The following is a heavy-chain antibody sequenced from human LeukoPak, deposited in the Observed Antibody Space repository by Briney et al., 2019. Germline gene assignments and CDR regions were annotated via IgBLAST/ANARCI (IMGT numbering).Heavy chain of an antibody. Sequence: GGSLRLSCAASGFPFNTFAMSWVRQAPGKGLEWVSVISGSGGSTYYADSVKGRFTISRDNSKNTLYLQMNSLRAEDTAVYYCAGRADFRSGYYDYWGQGTLVTVSS. CDR1: GFPFNTFA. V-gene: IGHV3-23*01. J-gene: IGHJ4*02. D-gene: IGHD3-3*01. CDR2: ISGSGGST. CDR3: AGRADFRSGYYDY.